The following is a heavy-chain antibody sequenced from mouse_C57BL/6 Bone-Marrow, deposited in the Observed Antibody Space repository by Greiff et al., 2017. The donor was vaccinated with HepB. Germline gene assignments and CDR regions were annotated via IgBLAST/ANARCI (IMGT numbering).Heavy chain of an antibody. CDR1: GFTFSSYA. J-gene: IGHJ2*01. Sequence: DVMLVESGGGLVKPGGSLKLSCAASGFTFSSYAMSWVRQTPEKRLEWVATISDGGSYTYYPDNVKGRFTISRDNAKNNLYLQMSHLKSEDTAMYYSASDIRDYDSSYWGQGTTLTVSS. D-gene: IGHD1-1*01. V-gene: IGHV5-4*03. CDR2: ISDGGSYT. CDR3: ASDIRDYDSSY.